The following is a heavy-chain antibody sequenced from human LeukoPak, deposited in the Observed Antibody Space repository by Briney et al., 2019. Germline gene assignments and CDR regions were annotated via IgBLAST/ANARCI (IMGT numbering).Heavy chain of an antibody. Sequence: PGGSLRLSCAASGFTFSSYEMNWVRQAPGKGLEWVSYISSSGSTIYYADCVKGRFTISRDNAKNSLYLQMNSLRAEDTAVYYCARGSGRWLQMGGFDYWGQGTLVTVSS. V-gene: IGHV3-48*03. CDR3: ARGSGRWLQMGGFDY. D-gene: IGHD5-24*01. CDR2: ISSSGSTI. J-gene: IGHJ4*02. CDR1: GFTFSSYE.